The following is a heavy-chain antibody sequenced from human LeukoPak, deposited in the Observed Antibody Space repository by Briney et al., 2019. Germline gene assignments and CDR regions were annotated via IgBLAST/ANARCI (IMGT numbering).Heavy chain of an antibody. Sequence: GGSLRLSCAASEFTFSDHYMTWIRLSPGKGLEWVSYISPSAYSTYYADSVKGRFSISRDNAKNSLYLQMNSLRVEDTAIYYCARGKRRFDIWGQGTLVTVSS. CDR2: ISPSAYST. CDR3: ARGKRRFDI. V-gene: IGHV3-11*01. CDR1: EFTFSDHY. J-gene: IGHJ4*02.